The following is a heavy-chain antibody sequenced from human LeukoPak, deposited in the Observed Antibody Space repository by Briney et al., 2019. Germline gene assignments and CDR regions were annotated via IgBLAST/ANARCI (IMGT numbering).Heavy chain of an antibody. J-gene: IGHJ6*02. CDR1: GYTLTELS. V-gene: IGHV1-24*01. D-gene: IGHD2-15*01. CDR3: ARDYSDEVVVVAATQVYGMDV. Sequence: ASVTVSCRVSGYTLTELSMHWVRQAPGKGREWMGGFDPEDGETIYAQKFQGRVTMTEDTSTDTAYMELGSLRSEDTAVYYCARDYSDEVVVVAATQVYGMDVWGQGTTVTVSS. CDR2: FDPEDGET.